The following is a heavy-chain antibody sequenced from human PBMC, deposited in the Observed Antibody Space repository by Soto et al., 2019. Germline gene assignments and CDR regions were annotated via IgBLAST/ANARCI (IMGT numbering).Heavy chain of an antibody. V-gene: IGHV3-33*01. Sequence: GGSLRLSCAASGFTFSSYGMHWVRQAPGKGLEWVAVIWYDGSNKYYADSVKGRFTISRDNSKNTLYLQMNSLRAEDTAVYYCARDQGLITGTSYDYYYYYMDVWGKGTTVTVSS. J-gene: IGHJ6*03. CDR2: IWYDGSNK. CDR3: ARDQGLITGTSYDYYYYYMDV. D-gene: IGHD1-7*01. CDR1: GFTFSSYG.